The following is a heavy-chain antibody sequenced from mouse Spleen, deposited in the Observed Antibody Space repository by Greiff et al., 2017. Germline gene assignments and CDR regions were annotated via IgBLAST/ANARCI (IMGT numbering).Heavy chain of an antibody. J-gene: IGHJ2*01. V-gene: IGHV5-9-1*01. Sequence: EVNVVESGGGLVKPGGSLKLSCAASGFTFSSYAMSWVRQTPEKRLEWVATISSGGSYTYYPDSVKGRFTISRDNAKNTLYLQMSSLRSEDTAMYYCARYGNYLYFDYWGQGTTLTVSS. CDR3: ARYGNYLYFDY. CDR2: ISSGGSYT. CDR1: GFTFSSYA. D-gene: IGHD2-1*01.